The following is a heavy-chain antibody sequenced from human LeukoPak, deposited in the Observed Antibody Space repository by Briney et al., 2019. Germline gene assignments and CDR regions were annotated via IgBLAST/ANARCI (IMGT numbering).Heavy chain of an antibody. Sequence: ASVKVSCKTSGYNFDNYGVSWVRQALGQGLEWMGWMNIYKEETNYVQKFQGRVTMTTDTSTSTAYMELTSLKSDDTAIYYCARVVLGIGGSDFWGQGTLVTVSS. V-gene: IGHV1-18*01. CDR2: MNIYKEET. D-gene: IGHD7-27*01. CDR1: GYNFDNYG. CDR3: ARVVLGIGGSDF. J-gene: IGHJ4*02.